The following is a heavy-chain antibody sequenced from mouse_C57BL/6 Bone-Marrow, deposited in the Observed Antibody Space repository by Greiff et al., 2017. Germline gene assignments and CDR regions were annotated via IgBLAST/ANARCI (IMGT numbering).Heavy chain of an antibody. D-gene: IGHD1-1*01. CDR2: ISGGGGNT. CDR3: SRQVTTVLATKYFDV. Sequence: EVKLVESGGGLVKPGGSLKLSCAASGFTFSSYTMSWVRQTPEKRLQRVAAISGGGGNTYYPDSVKGRFTISRDNDKNILYLQMSSLRSEDTALYYCSRQVTTVLATKYFDVWGTGTTVTVSS. J-gene: IGHJ1*03. V-gene: IGHV5-9*01. CDR1: GFTFSSYT.